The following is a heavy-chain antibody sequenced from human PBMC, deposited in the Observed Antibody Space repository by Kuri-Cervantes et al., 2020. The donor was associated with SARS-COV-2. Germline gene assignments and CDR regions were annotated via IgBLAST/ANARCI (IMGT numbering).Heavy chain of an antibody. CDR1: GFTFSSYA. V-gene: IGHV3-21*04. CDR2: ISSSSSYI. D-gene: IGHD3-10*01. J-gene: IGHJ4*02. Sequence: GESLKISCAASGFTFSSYAMSWVRQAPGKGLEWVSSISSSSSYIYYADSVKGRFTISRDNAKNSLYLQMNSLRTEDTAFYYCAKDYSSGRYTDYWGQGTLVTVSS. CDR3: AKDYSSGRYTDY.